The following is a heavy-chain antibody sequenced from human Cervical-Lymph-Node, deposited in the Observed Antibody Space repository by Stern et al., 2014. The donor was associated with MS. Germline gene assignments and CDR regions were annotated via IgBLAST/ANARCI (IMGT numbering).Heavy chain of an antibody. CDR3: AKDINDYWSGPADY. V-gene: IGHV3-9*01. J-gene: IGHJ4*02. Sequence: EVQLVESGGGLVQPGRSLRLSCAASGFTFADHAMHWVLQAPGKGLAWVSGINWSGGNTGYADVVEGRFTISRDNAKNSLYLQINSLRVEDTAFYYCAKDINDYWSGPADYWGQGTLVTVSS. CDR2: INWSGGNT. D-gene: IGHD3-3*01. CDR1: GFTFADHA.